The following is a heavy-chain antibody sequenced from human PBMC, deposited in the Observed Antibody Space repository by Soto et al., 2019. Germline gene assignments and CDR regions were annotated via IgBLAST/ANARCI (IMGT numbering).Heavy chain of an antibody. D-gene: IGHD6-25*01. J-gene: IGHJ4*02. V-gene: IGHV1-18*01. CDR2: INSYNGDT. Sequence: GASVKVSCKTSGYTFTRDGISWVRQAPGQGLEWMGWINSYNGDTKYAQKFQGRVTMTTDTSTKTAYMELRSLRSDDTAVYYCARDRRGLRSGSFDNYCFDHWGQGTRVPVSS. CDR3: ARDRRGLRSGSFDNYCFDH. CDR1: GYTFTRDG.